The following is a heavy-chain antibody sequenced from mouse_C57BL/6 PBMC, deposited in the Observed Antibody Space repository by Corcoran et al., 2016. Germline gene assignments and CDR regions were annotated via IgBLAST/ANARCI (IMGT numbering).Heavy chain of an antibody. CDR1: GSTFTSYW. J-gene: IGHJ2*01. CDR2: IYPGSGST. V-gene: IGHV1-55*01. CDR3: ARSPPMVTNYFDY. Sequence: QVQLQQPGAELVKPGASVKMSCKASGSTFTSYWITWVKQRPGQGLEWIGDIYPGSGSTNYNEKFKSKATLTVDTSSSTAYMQLSSLTSEDSAVYYCARSPPMVTNYFDYWGQGTTLTVSS. D-gene: IGHD2-9*01.